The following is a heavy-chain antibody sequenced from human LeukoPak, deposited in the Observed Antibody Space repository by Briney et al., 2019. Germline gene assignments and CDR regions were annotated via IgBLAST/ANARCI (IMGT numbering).Heavy chain of an antibody. J-gene: IGHJ6*03. CDR2: INPNSGGT. Sequence: GASVKVSCKASGYTFTGYYMHWVRQAPGQGLEWMGWINPNSGGTNYAQKFQGRVTMTRDTSISTAYMELSRLRSDDTAVYYCARGDYCSSTSCFIYYYMDVWGKGTTVTISS. CDR3: ARGDYCSSTSCFIYYYMDV. D-gene: IGHD2-2*01. CDR1: GYTFTGYY. V-gene: IGHV1-2*02.